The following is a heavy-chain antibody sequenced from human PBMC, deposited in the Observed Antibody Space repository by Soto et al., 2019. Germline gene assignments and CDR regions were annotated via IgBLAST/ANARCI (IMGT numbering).Heavy chain of an antibody. CDR3: ARALRAGDNY. CDR1: GFTFSSYA. D-gene: IGHD3-10*01. J-gene: IGHJ4*02. CDR2: ISYDGSNK. Sequence: QVQLVESGGGVVQPGRSLRLSCAASGFTFSSYAMHWVRQAPGKGLEWVAVISYDGSNKYYADSVKGRFTISRDNSKNAVYLQMSSLRAEDTAVYYCARALRAGDNYWGQGTLVTVSS. V-gene: IGHV3-30-3*01.